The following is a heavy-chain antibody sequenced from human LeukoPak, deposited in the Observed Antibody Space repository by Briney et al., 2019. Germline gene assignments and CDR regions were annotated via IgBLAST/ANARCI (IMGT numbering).Heavy chain of an antibody. D-gene: IGHD6-6*01. V-gene: IGHV3-49*03. Sequence: GGSLRLSCTASGFTFGDYAMSWFRQAPGKGLEWVGFIRSKAYGGTTEYAASVKGRFTISRDDSKSIAYLQMNSLKTEDTAVYYCTRGGPGESARRAIDYWGQGTLVTVSS. CDR3: TRGGPGESARRAIDY. CDR1: GFTFGDYA. CDR2: IRSKAYGGTT. J-gene: IGHJ4*02.